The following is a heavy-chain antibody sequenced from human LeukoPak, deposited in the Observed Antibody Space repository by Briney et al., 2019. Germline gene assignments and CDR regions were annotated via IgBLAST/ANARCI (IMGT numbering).Heavy chain of an antibody. V-gene: IGHV4-30-4*01. D-gene: IGHD1-26*01. CDR1: GGSISSGDYY. CDR2: FYYSGST. CDR3: ARLSSFRGSSAFWYYYYYMDV. J-gene: IGHJ6*03. Sequence: PSQTLSLTCTVSGGSISSGDYYWSWIRQPPGKGLEWIAYFYYSGSTYYNPSLKSRVTISVDTSKNQFSLKLSSVTAADTAVYYCARLSSFRGSSAFWYYYYYMDVWGKGTTVTVSS.